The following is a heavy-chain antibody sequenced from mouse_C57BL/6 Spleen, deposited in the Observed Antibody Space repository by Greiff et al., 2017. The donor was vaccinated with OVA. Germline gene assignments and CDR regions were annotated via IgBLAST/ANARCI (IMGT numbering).Heavy chain of an antibody. Sequence: VQLQQPGAELVMPGASVKLSCKASGYTFTSYWMHWVKQRPGQGLEWIGEIDPSDSYTNYNQKFKGKSTLTVDKSSSTAYMQLSSLTSEDSAVYYCARSPVDHYYAMDYWGQGTSVTVSS. CDR3: ARSPVDHYYAMDY. D-gene: IGHD1-1*01. CDR1: GYTFTSYW. J-gene: IGHJ4*01. V-gene: IGHV1-69*01. CDR2: IDPSDSYT.